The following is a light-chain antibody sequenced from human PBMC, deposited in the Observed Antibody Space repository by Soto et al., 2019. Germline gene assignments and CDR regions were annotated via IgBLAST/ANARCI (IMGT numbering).Light chain of an antibody. CDR1: QSIDSW. Sequence: DIQMTQSPSTLSASVGDRVTLTCRASQSIDSWLAWYQQKPGKAPKLLIYKASSLETGVPSRFSGSGSGTEFTLTISSLQPDDSATDYCQQYNSFSTWTFGQGTKVEIK. CDR2: KAS. CDR3: QQYNSFSTWT. J-gene: IGKJ1*01. V-gene: IGKV1-5*03.